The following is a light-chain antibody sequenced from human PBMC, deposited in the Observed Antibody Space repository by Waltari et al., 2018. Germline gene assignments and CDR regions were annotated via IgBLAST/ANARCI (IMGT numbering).Light chain of an antibody. J-gene: IGKJ1*01. CDR2: WAS. V-gene: IGKV4-1*01. Sequence: DIVLTQSPDSLAVSLGERATINCKSSQRLFYSSVNKRYLSWYQQKPGQPPKLLIYWASTREYGVPDRFSGSGSGTDFTLTISSLQAEDVAVYYCQQYFTTPWTFGQGTKVEIK. CDR1: QRLFYSSVNKRY. CDR3: QQYFTTPWT.